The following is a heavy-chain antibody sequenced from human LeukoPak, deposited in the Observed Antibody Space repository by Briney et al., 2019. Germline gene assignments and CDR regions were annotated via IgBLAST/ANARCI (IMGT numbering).Heavy chain of an antibody. Sequence: ASVKVSCKASGYTFTNYYMFWVRQAPGQGLEWMGIINPSGGSTSYAQKFQGRVTMTRDTSTSTVYMELSSLRSEDTAVYYCARSPSMTINLDYWGQGTLVTVSS. D-gene: IGHD2/OR15-2a*01. CDR2: INPSGGST. CDR3: ARSPSMTINLDY. V-gene: IGHV1-46*03. CDR1: GYTFTNYY. J-gene: IGHJ4*02.